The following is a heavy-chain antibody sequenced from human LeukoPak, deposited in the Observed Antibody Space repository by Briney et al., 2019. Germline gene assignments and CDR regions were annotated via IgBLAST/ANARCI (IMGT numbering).Heavy chain of an antibody. CDR1: GYTFTSYG. J-gene: IGHJ6*02. Sequence: GASVKVSCKASGYTFTSYGISWVRQAPGQGLEWVGWISAYNGNTNYAQKLQGRVTMTTDTSTSTAYMELRSLRSDDTAVYYCARDVMVVPAAIRYYYYGMDVWGQGTTVTVSS. D-gene: IGHD2-2*01. V-gene: IGHV1-18*01. CDR2: ISAYNGNT. CDR3: ARDVMVVPAAIRYYYYGMDV.